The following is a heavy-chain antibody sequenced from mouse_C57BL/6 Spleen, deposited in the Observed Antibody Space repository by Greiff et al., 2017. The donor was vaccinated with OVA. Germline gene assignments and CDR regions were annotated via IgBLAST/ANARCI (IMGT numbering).Heavy chain of an antibody. CDR2: IHPNSGST. CDR1: GYTFTSYW. J-gene: IGHJ2*01. Sequence: QVQLQQPGAELVKPGASVKLSCKASGYTFTSYWMHWVKQRPGQGLEWIGIIHPNSGSTNYHEKFKSKATMTVDKSSSTAYMQLSSLTSEDSAVYYVTRCEYYGSSYRFDYWGQGTTLTVSS. V-gene: IGHV1-64*01. D-gene: IGHD1-1*01. CDR3: TRCEYYGSSYRFDY.